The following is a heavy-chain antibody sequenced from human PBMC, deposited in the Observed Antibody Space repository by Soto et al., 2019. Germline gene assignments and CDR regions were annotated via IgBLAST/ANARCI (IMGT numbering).Heavy chain of an antibody. CDR1: GFTFGRYA. CDR3: ARTFYYDSTGYYRTFDY. CDR2: IGPSGSST. J-gene: IGHJ4*02. D-gene: IGHD3-22*01. Sequence: EVQLLESGGGLVQPGGSLRLSCAVSGFTFGRYAMTWVRQAPGQGLEWVSVIGPSGSSTYYADSVKGRFTISRDNSKNTLYLHMNSLRAEDTAVYYCARTFYYDSTGYYRTFDYWGQGTRVTVSS. V-gene: IGHV3-23*01.